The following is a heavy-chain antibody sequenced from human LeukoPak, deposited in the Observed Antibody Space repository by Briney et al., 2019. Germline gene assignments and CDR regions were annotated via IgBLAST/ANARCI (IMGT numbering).Heavy chain of an antibody. CDR1: GYPFNNYD. D-gene: IGHD4-17*01. V-gene: IGHV1-8*01. Sequence: RASVKVSCKASGYPFNNYDINWVRQATGQGLEWMGWMNPHSGKTGYAQNFQGRVTMTRDTSISTAYMELSSLRSEDTAVYYCARLSSHYGDYEVDPWGQGTLVTVSS. CDR3: ARLSSHYGDYEVDP. J-gene: IGHJ5*02. CDR2: MNPHSGKT.